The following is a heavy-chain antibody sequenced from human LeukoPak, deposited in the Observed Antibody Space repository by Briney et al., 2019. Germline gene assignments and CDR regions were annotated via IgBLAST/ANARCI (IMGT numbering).Heavy chain of an antibody. CDR1: GFTFTSYS. CDR3: ARDKAVAETGSGMDV. CDR2: ISGSGNHI. V-gene: IGHV3-21*01. Sequence: PGGSLRLSCAASGFTFTSYSMNWVRQAPGKGLEWVSSISGSGNHIFYADSVKGRFTISRDNAKNSLYLQMSSLRAEDTAVYYCARDKAVAETGSGMDVWGQGTTVTVSS. J-gene: IGHJ6*02. D-gene: IGHD6-19*01.